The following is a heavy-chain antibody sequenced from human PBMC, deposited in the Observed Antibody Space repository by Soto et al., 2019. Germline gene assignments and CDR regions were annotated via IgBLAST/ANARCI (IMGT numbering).Heavy chain of an antibody. CDR1: GGSISSSSYY. V-gene: IGHV4-39*01. D-gene: IGHD6-13*01. CDR2: IYYSGST. Sequence: PSETLSLTCTVSGGSISSSSYYWGWIRQPPGKGLEWIGSIYYSGSTYYNPSLKSRVTISVDTSKNQFSLKLSSVTAADTAVYYCARPSAYSSSWYRIAVAAPGYFDYWGQGTLVTVS. CDR3: ARPSAYSSSWYRIAVAAPGYFDY. J-gene: IGHJ4*02.